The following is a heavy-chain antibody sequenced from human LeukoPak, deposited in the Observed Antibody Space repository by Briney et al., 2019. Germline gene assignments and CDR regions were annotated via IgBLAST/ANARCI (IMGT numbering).Heavy chain of an antibody. CDR3: ASLFTVTTPDSLFDY. CDR2: TYYRSKWYN. V-gene: IGHV6-1*01. J-gene: IGHJ4*02. CDR1: GDSVSSNSAA. D-gene: IGHD4-17*01. Sequence: SQTLSLTCAISGDSVSSNSAAWNWIRQSPSRGLEWLGRTYYRSKWYNDYAVSVKSRITINPDTSKNQFSLQLNSVTAADTAVYYCASLFTVTTPDSLFDYWGQGTLVTVSS.